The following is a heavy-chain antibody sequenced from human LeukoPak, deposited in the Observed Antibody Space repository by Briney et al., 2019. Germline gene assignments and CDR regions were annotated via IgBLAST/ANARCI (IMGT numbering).Heavy chain of an antibody. Sequence: PSEPLSHTCAVYGGSFSCYFWRWIRPPPGKGRAWMGEINHSGNTHYNPPLKSRVTIPVDTSKKQFSLTLSCVSAADMAVYYWARLPLLPGIAVAGTPRHYYYYYGMDVWGQGTTVTVSS. V-gene: IGHV4-34*01. D-gene: IGHD6-19*01. CDR2: INHSGNT. CDR1: GGSFSCYF. J-gene: IGHJ6*02. CDR3: ARLPLLPGIAVAGTPRHYYYYYGMDV.